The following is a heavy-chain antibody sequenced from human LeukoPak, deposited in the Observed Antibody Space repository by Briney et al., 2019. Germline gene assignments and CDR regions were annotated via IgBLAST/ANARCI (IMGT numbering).Heavy chain of an antibody. V-gene: IGHV3-48*04. CDR3: ARDSTSFADTAIPMWDY. Sequence: GGSLRLSCAASGFTFSSYWMHWVRQAPGKGLEWVSYISSSGSTIYYADSVKGRFTISRDNAKNSLYLQMNSLRAEDTAVYYCARDSTSFADTAIPMWDYWGQGTLVTVSS. CDR1: GFTFSSYW. D-gene: IGHD5-18*01. J-gene: IGHJ4*02. CDR2: ISSSGSTI.